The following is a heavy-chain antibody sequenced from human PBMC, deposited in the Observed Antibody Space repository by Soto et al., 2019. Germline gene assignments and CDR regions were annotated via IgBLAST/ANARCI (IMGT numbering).Heavy chain of an antibody. D-gene: IGHD6-13*01. Sequence: PSESLSLTCTVSGSSISRYYWSWIRQPPGKGLEWIGYIYYSGSTNYNPSLKSRVTISVDTSKNQFSLKLSSVTAADTAVYYCARESWDQSIAAAGTGGNWFDPWGQGTLVTVSS. CDR3: ARESWDQSIAAAGTGGNWFDP. V-gene: IGHV4-59*01. CDR2: IYYSGST. CDR1: GSSISRYY. J-gene: IGHJ5*02.